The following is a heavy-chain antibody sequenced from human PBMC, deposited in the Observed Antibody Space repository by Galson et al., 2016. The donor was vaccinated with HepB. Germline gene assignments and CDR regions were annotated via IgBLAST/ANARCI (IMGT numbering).Heavy chain of an antibody. J-gene: IGHJ1*01. CDR2: VYDSGRT. CDR1: GGSISSYY. V-gene: IGHV4-59*01. D-gene: IGHD4-17*01. CDR3: ATSRNEDGDYVFTL. Sequence: SETLSLTCTVSGGSISSYYWSWIRQPPGKGLEWIGYVYDSGRTKYNPSLKSRVTMSVDTSKNQLSLKVTSVTTVDTAVYYCATSRNEDGDYVFTLWGQGTLVTVSS.